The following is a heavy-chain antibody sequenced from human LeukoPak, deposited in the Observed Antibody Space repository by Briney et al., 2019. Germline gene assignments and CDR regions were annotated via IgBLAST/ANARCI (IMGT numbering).Heavy chain of an antibody. J-gene: IGHJ3*02. Sequence: GGSLRLSCAASGFTFSSYEMNWVRQAPGKGLEWVSYISSGRTINYTDSVKGRFTISRDNAKNSLYLQMNSLRAEDTAVYYCARLYSSSSGKAFDIWGQGTMVTVSS. V-gene: IGHV3-48*03. CDR3: ARLYSSSSGKAFDI. D-gene: IGHD6-6*01. CDR2: ISSGRTI. CDR1: GFTFSSYE.